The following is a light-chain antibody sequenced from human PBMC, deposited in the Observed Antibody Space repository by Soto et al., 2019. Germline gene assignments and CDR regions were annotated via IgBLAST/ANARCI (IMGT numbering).Light chain of an antibody. Sequence: IRHSQPTCLCPQGEGATSPCRPGQGVSSDLAWYQQKPGQAPRLLIYDASTRATGIPVRFSGSGSGTEFTLTISSLQSEDFALYYCQQYNKWPPLTFGGGTKVEI. CDR3: QQYNKWPPLT. J-gene: IGKJ4*01. CDR2: DAS. V-gene: IGKV3-15*01. CDR1: QGVSSD.